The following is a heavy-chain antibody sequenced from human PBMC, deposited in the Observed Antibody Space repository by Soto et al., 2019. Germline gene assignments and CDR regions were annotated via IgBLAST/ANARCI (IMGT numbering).Heavy chain of an antibody. CDR1: GGSISSYY. CDR2: IYYSGST. Sequence: SETLSLTCTVSGGSISSYYWSWIRQPPGKGLEWTGYIYYSGSTNYNPSLKSRVTISVDTSKNQFSLKLTSVTAADTAVYYCARGGAIAVARRGYSFDYWGQGTLVTVSS. D-gene: IGHD6-13*01. CDR3: ARGGAIAVARRGYSFDY. V-gene: IGHV4-59*01. J-gene: IGHJ4*02.